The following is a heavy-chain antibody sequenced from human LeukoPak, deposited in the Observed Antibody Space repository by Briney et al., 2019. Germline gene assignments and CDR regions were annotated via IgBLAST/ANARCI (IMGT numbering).Heavy chain of an antibody. V-gene: IGHV3-53*01. J-gene: IGHJ4*02. CDR3: ARDPGYNYGYDY. CDR1: GFTVSDNY. D-gene: IGHD5-18*01. Sequence: GGSLRLSCAASGFTVSDNYMSWVRQAPGKGLEWVSIIYSDGSTYYADSVKGRFTISRDNSENTLYLQMNSLRAEDTAVYYCARDPGYNYGYDYWGQGTLVTVSS. CDR2: IYSDGST.